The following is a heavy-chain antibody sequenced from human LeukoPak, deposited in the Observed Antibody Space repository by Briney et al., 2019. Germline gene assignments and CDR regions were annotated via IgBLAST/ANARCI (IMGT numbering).Heavy chain of an antibody. CDR3: ARERETALYYFDY. J-gene: IGHJ4*02. CDR1: GYTFTDYY. D-gene: IGHD5-18*01. V-gene: IGHV1-46*01. Sequence: ASVKVSFKASGYTFTDYYMHWVRQAPGQGLEWMGMISPSGGSTSYAQKFQARVTMTRDTSTSTVYMELSSLRSEDTAVYYCARERETALYYFDYWGQGTLVTVSS. CDR2: ISPSGGST.